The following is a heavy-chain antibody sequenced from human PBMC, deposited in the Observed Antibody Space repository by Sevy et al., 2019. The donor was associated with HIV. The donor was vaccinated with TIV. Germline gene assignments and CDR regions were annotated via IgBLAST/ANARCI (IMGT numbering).Heavy chain of an antibody. CDR2: ISGSGGST. Sequence: GGSLRLSCAASGFTFSSYAMSWVRQAPGKGLEWVSAISGSGGSTYYADSVKGRFTISRDNSKNTLYLQMNSLRAEDTAVYYCAKGSGTVRGYSYGLDYWGQGTLVTVSS. CDR1: GFTFSSYA. V-gene: IGHV3-23*01. D-gene: IGHD5-18*01. J-gene: IGHJ4*02. CDR3: AKGSGTVRGYSYGLDY.